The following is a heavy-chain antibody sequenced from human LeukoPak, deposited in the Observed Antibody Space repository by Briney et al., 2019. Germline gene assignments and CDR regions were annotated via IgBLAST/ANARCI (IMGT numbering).Heavy chain of an antibody. J-gene: IGHJ5*02. V-gene: IGHV4-34*01. CDR2: INHSGST. CDR3: AKARRGYGSGSYYNPPYFGSWFDP. D-gene: IGHD3-10*01. Sequence: SETLSLTCAVYGGSFSGYYWSWIRQPPGKGLEWIGEINHSGSTNYNPSLKSRVTISVGTSKNQFSLKLSSVTAADTAVYYCAKARRGYGSGSYYNPPYFGSWFDPWGQGTLVTVSS. CDR1: GGSFSGYY.